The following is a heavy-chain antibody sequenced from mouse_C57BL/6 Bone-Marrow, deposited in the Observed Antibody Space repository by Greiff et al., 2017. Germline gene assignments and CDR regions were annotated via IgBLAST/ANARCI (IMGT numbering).Heavy chain of an antibody. V-gene: IGHV1-22*01. CDR2: INPNNGGT. J-gene: IGHJ1*03. D-gene: IGHD1-1*01. CDR3: ARCQYYGSSHWYFDV. CDR1: GYTFTDYN. Sequence: EVQLQQSGPELVKPGASVKMSCKASGYTFTDYNMHWVKQSHGKSLEWIGYINPNNGGTSYNQKFKGKATLTVNKSSSTAYMELRSLTSEDSAVYYCARCQYYGSSHWYFDVWGTGTTVTVSS.